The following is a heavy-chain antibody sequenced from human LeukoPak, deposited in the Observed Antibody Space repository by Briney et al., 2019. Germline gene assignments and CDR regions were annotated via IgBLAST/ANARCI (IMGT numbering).Heavy chain of an antibody. CDR3: ARAIRPTDAFDI. J-gene: IGHJ3*02. CDR1: GFTFSRYG. CDR2: IRDDGSTR. Sequence: GGSLRLSCAASGFTFSRYGLHWVRQAPGKGLEWVAFIRDDGSTRYYTDSVKGRFTVSRDNSKNTLYLQMDSLRTEDTAVYYCARAIRPTDAFDIWGQGTMVTVSS. V-gene: IGHV3-30*02.